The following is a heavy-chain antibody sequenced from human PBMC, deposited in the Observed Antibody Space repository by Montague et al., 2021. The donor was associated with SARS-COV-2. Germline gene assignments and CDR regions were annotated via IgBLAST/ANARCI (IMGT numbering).Heavy chain of an antibody. CDR1: GDSITNHY. V-gene: IGHV4-4*07. CDR3: ARGFDH. CDR2: MHFTGKT. J-gene: IGHJ4*02. Sequence: SETLSLTCSVSGDSITNHYWSWIRQPAGKGLEWIGRMHFTGKTDFSPYFSSRLTMSADTSKNQFSLKLSSVTAADTAVCYCARGFDHWGQGTLVTVSS.